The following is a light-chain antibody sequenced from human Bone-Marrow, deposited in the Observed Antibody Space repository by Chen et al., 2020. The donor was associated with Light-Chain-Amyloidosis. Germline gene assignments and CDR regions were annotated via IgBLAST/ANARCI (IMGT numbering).Light chain of an antibody. V-gene: IGLV2-18*02. CDR1: SSDVGSYNR. CDR2: EVS. CDR3: SSYSSGSTFVI. J-gene: IGLJ2*01. Sequence: QSALTQPPSVSGSPGQSVTISCTGASSDVGSYNRVSWYQQPPGTVPKLLIYEVSNRPSGVPDRFSASKSGNTGSLTISGLQAEDEADYYCSSYSSGSTFVIFGGGTKLTVL.